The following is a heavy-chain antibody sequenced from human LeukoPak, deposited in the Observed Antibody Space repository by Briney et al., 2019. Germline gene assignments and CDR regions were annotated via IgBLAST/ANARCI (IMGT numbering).Heavy chain of an antibody. J-gene: IGHJ4*02. Sequence: AGGSLRLSCAASGFTFSSYAMSWVRQAPGKGLEWVSGISGSGGSTYYADSVKGRFTISRDSSKNTLYLQMNSLRAEDTAVYYCAKPGGMYYYDSSGYNTPGYFDFWGQGTLVTVSS. D-gene: IGHD3-22*01. CDR1: GFTFSSYA. V-gene: IGHV3-23*01. CDR2: ISGSGGST. CDR3: AKPGGMYYYDSSGYNTPGYFDF.